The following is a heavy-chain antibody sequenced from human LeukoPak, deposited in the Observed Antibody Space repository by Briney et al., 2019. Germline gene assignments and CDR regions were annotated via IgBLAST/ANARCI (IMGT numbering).Heavy chain of an antibody. V-gene: IGHV4-34*01. CDR3: ARLVNGYRGWRNYYYYYMDV. J-gene: IGHJ6*03. Sequence: SETLSLTCAVYGGSFSGYYWSWIRQPPGKGLEWIGEINHSGSTNYNPSLKSRVTISVDTSKNQFSLKLSSVTAADTAVYYCARLVNGYRGWRNYYYYYMDVWGKGTTVTISS. CDR1: GGSFSGYY. D-gene: IGHD3-10*01. CDR2: INHSGST.